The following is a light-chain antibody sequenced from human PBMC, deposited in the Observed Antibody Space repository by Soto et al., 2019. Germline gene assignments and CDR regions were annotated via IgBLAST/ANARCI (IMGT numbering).Light chain of an antibody. Sequence: DIQMTQSPSSLSASVGDRVTITCRASQGIRNDLGWYHQKPGNAPKRLIYAASSLQSGVPSMFIGSGSGTEFPLTICSLQPGECASYYGLRHKSHLGFGPGTKVHIK. J-gene: IGKJ3*01. V-gene: IGKV1-17*01. CDR2: AAS. CDR1: QGIRND. CDR3: LRHKSHLG.